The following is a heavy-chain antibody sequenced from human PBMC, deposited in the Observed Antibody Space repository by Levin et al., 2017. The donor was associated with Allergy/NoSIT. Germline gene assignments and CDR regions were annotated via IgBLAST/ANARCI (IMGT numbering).Heavy chain of an antibody. CDR2: ISVSGGGT. V-gene: IGHV3-23*01. J-gene: IGHJ4*02. CDR1: GFSFSSYA. D-gene: IGHD3-10*01. CDR3: AKGLLWFGEPPKYFDY. Sequence: GGSLRLSCAASGFSFSSYAMSWVRQAPEKGLEWVSTISVSGGGTYYADSVKGRFTISRDNSKNRLYLQMNSLRAEDTAVFYCAKGLLWFGEPPKYFDYWGQGTLVTVSS.